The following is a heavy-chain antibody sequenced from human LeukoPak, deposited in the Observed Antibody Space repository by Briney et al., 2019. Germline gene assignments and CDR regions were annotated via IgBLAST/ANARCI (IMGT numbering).Heavy chain of an antibody. Sequence: ESGGSLRLSCAASGFTLINAWMNWVRQAPEKGLEWVGRIKSKTDGGTTDYAAPVKGRFTISRDDSKNTLYLQMNSLKTEDTAVYYCTRIYYDSSGYYYIGYWGQGTLVTVSS. CDR2: IKSKTDGGTT. J-gene: IGHJ4*02. V-gene: IGHV3-15*01. D-gene: IGHD3-22*01. CDR1: GFTLINAW. CDR3: TRIYYDSSGYYYIGY.